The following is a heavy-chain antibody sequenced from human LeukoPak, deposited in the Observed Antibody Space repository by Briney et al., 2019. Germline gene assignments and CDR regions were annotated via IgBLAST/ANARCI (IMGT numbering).Heavy chain of an antibody. CDR3: ARVRDGYVLDY. Sequence: PSETLSLTCTVSGGSISSSSYYWGWIRQPPGKGLEWIGSIYYSGSTYYNPSLKSRVTISVDTSKNQFSLKLSSVTAADTAVYYCARVRDGYVLDYWGQGTLVTVSS. CDR1: GGSISSSSYY. V-gene: IGHV4-39*07. J-gene: IGHJ4*02. CDR2: IYYSGST. D-gene: IGHD5-24*01.